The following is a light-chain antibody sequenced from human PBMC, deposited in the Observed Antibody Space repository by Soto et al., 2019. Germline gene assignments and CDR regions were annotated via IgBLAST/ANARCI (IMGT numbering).Light chain of an antibody. Sequence: EVVLTPSPATLSLSPGERAALSCRASQSVSTFLAWYQQKPGQAPRLLIYDASNRATGIPARFSGSGSGTDFTLTISRLAPEDFAPYYCQHYDTSPITFGQGTRLEIK. CDR2: DAS. V-gene: IGKV3-11*01. CDR1: QSVSTF. J-gene: IGKJ5*01. CDR3: QHYDTSPIT.